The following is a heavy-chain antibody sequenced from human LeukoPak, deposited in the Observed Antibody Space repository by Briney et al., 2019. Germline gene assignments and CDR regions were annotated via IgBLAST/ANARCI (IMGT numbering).Heavy chain of an antibody. Sequence: SETLSLTCTVSGGSISSYYWSWIRQPPGKGLEWMGYIYYSGSTNYKPSHTSRVTISVDTSKNQFSLKLSSVTAADTAVYYCARVRPGGSQYFDYWGQGTLVTVSS. J-gene: IGHJ4*02. V-gene: IGHV4-59*01. CDR1: GGSISSYY. D-gene: IGHD1-26*01. CDR2: IYYSGST. CDR3: ARVRPGGSQYFDY.